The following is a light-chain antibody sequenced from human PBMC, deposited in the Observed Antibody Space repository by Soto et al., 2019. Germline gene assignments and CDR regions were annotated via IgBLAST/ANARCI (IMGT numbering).Light chain of an antibody. CDR2: EVS. Sequence: QSALTQPPSASGSPGQSVTISCTGTSSDVGGYNFVSWYQQQPGKAPKLLIYEVSKRPSGVPDRFSGSKSGYTASLTVSGLQAEDEADYDCSSYGGSNNLNWLFGGGTQLTVL. V-gene: IGLV2-8*01. CDR3: SSYGGSNNLNWL. CDR1: SSDVGGYNF. J-gene: IGLJ3*02.